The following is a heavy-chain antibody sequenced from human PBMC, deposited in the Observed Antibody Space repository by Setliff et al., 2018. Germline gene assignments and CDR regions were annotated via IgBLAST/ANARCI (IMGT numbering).Heavy chain of an antibody. V-gene: IGHV4-39*07. CDR1: GGSISSSSYY. CDR3: AREDGTYYNFWSGYSTTPYYGMDV. J-gene: IGHJ6*02. D-gene: IGHD3-3*01. Sequence: SETLSLTCTVSGGSISSSSYYWGWIRQPPGKGLEWIGSIYYSGRTYYKPSLKSRVTISVDTSKNQFSLRSEDTAVYYCAREDGTYYNFWSGYSTTPYYGMDVWGQGTTVTVSS. CDR2: IYYSGRT.